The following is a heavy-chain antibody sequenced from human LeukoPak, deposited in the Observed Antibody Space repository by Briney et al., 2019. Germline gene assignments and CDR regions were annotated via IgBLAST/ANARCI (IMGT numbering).Heavy chain of an antibody. D-gene: IGHD5-24*01. CDR3: AIASEMATITADY. CDR1: GGTFSSYA. CDR2: IIPIFGTA. J-gene: IGHJ4*02. Sequence: GSSVKVSCKASGGTFSSYAISWVRQAPGQGLEWMGGIIPIFGTANYAQKFQGGVTITTDESTSTAYMELSSLRSEDTAVYYCAIASEMATITADYWGQGTLVTVSS. V-gene: IGHV1-69*05.